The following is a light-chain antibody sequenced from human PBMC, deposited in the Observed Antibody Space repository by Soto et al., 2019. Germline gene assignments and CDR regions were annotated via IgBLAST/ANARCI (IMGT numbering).Light chain of an antibody. CDR3: SSYTSINTYVV. V-gene: IGLV2-14*01. CDR1: SSDVGGYNY. CDR2: DVS. J-gene: IGLJ2*01. Sequence: QSALTQPASVSGSPGQSITISCTGTSSDVGGYNYVSWYQQHPGKAPKLMIYDVSNRPSGVSNRFSGSKSGNTASLTISGLQAEEEADYYCSSYTSINTYVVFGGGTKLTVL.